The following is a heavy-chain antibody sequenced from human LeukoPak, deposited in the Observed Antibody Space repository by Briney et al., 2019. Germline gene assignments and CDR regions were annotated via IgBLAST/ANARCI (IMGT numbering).Heavy chain of an antibody. CDR2: IYTSETT. CDR1: GGSIIGYY. D-gene: IGHD5-18*01. CDR3: ARVDSKGYNYGFQYYFYMDV. Sequence: SETLSLTCTVAGGSIIGYYWNWVRQPAGKGREWVGRIYTSETTNNNPSLKSRVPMSLDTSKNQFSLKLTSVTAADTAVYYCARVDSKGYNYGFQYYFYMDVWGKGTTVTVSS. J-gene: IGHJ6*03. V-gene: IGHV4-4*07.